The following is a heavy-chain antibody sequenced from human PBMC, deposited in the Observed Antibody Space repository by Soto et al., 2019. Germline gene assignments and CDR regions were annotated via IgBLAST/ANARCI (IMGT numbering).Heavy chain of an antibody. D-gene: IGHD3-10*01. CDR2: INHIGST. CDR3: LLLWF. V-gene: IGHV4-34*01. Sequence: QPPVKVLELIGEINHIGSTNYNPSLKSRGTISVDTSKNQFSLKLISATAADTAVYDCLLLWF. J-gene: IGHJ5*01.